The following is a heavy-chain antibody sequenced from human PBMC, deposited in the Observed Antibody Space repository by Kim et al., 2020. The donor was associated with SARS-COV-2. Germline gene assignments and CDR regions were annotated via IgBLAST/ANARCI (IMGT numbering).Heavy chain of an antibody. CDR3: ARVLYTYGAGYDN. D-gene: IGHD2-8*01. CDR2: INGGNGNR. CDR1: GYSFTGYS. J-gene: IGHJ4*02. Sequence: ASVKVSCKASGYSFTGYSIHWVRQAPGQGLEWMGWINGGNGNRRYSQKLEGRVTLTRDTSASTAYMELVNLRAEDTAVYFCARVLYTYGAGYDNWGQGTL. V-gene: IGHV1-3*01.